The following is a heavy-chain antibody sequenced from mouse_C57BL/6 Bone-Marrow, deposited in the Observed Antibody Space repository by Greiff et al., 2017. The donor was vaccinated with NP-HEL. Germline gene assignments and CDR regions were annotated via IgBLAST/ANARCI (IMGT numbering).Heavy chain of an antibody. CDR3: AGLDYDGSSYGFDD. CDR1: GYTFTNYW. J-gene: IGHJ2*01. D-gene: IGHD1-1*01. Sequence: VKLQESGAELVRPGASVKMSCKASGYTFTNYWMGWVKQRPGHGLEWIGDIYPGGGYTNYNEKVKGKVTLTADKSSSTAYMQISSLTSEDYTIYYCAGLDYDGSSYGFDDWGKGTTLTVSS. V-gene: IGHV1-63*01. CDR2: IYPGGGYT.